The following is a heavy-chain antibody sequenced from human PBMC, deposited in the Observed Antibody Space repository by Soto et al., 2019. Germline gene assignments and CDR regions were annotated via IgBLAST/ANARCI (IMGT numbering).Heavy chain of an antibody. CDR1: GFTFSSYS. CDR2: ISSSSSTI. D-gene: IGHD2-2*01. Sequence: GGSLRLSCAASGFTFSSYSMNWVRQAPGKGLEWVSYISSSSSTIYYADSVKGRFTISRDNAKNSLYLQMNSLRAEDTAVYYCARVPLTDQLLWGTRAEYFQHWGQGTLVTVSS. CDR3: ARVPLTDQLLWGTRAEYFQH. J-gene: IGHJ1*01. V-gene: IGHV3-48*01.